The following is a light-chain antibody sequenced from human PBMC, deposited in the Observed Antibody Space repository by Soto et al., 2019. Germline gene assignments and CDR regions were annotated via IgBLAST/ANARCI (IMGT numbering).Light chain of an antibody. Sequence: DIQMTQSPSSLSASVGDRVTITCQASQDISNYLNWYQQKPGKAPKLLIYDASNLETGVPSRFGGSGSGTDFTFTISSRQPEDIATYYCQPYDTLVWTFGQGTKVEIK. CDR2: DAS. CDR3: QPYDTLVWT. CDR1: QDISNY. V-gene: IGKV1-33*01. J-gene: IGKJ1*01.